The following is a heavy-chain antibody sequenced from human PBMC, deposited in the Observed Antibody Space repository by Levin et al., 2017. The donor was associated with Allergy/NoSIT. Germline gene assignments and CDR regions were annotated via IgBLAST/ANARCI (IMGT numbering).Heavy chain of an antibody. V-gene: IGHV4-34*01. D-gene: IGHD6-19*01. J-gene: IGHJ4*02. CDR3: ARGRTGSGSHLGY. CDR2: INHSGST. CDR1: GGSFSGYY. Sequence: SQTLSLTCAVYGGSFSGYYWSWIRQPPGKGLEWIGEINHSGSTNYNPSLKSRVTISVDTSKNQFSLKLSSVTAADTAVYYCARGRTGSGSHLGYWGQGTLVTVSS.